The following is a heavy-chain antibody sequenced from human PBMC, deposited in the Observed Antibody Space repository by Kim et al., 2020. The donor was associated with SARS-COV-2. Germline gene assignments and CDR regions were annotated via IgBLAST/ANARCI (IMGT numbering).Heavy chain of an antibody. V-gene: IGHV3-9*01. Sequence: GGSLRLSCAASGFTFDDYAMHWVRQAPGKGLEWVSGISWNSGSIGYADSVKGRFTISRDNAKTSLYLQMNSLRTEDTALYYCAKDTGYGIQSFDYWGQGTLVTVSS. D-gene: IGHD3-9*01. CDR3: AKDTGYGIQSFDY. CDR1: GFTFDDYA. CDR2: ISWNSGSI. J-gene: IGHJ4*02.